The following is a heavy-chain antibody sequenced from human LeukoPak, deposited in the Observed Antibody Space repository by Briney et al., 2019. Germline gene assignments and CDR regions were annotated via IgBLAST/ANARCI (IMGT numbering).Heavy chain of an antibody. D-gene: IGHD3/OR15-3a*01. CDR3: VRRAHLPPPPAGVWTGEGGWFDP. CDR2: IYPDDSDT. V-gene: IGHV5-51*01. CDR1: GYNFTNFW. Sequence: GESLEISCKGSGYNFTNFWIGWVRQIPGKGLERVGIIYPDDSDTKYSPSFEGRVTISADKSISTAYLHWTSLQASDSAMYYCVRRAHLPPPPAGVWTGEGGWFDPWGQGTLVTVSA. J-gene: IGHJ5*02.